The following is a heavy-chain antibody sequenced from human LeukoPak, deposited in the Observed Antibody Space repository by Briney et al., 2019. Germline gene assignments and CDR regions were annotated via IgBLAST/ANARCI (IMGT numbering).Heavy chain of an antibody. J-gene: IGHJ6*03. CDR2: ISYDGSNK. CDR3: AKAFTPRYSSGRSVYYYYYMDV. V-gene: IGHV3-30*04. CDR1: GFAFSSYA. Sequence: GRSLRLSCAASGFAFSSYAMHWVRQAPGKGLEWVAVISYDGSNKYYADSVKGRFTISRDNSKNTLYLQMNSLRAEDTAVYYCAKAFTPRYSSGRSVYYYYYMDVWGKGTTVTISS. D-gene: IGHD6-19*01.